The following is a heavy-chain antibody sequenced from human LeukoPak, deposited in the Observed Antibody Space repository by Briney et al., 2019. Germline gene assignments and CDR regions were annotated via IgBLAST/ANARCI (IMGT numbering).Heavy chain of an antibody. D-gene: IGHD4-23*01. CDR1: GGSISSGRYY. V-gene: IGHV4-31*03. CDR3: ARDYYVGNPAYYFDY. Sequence: SQTLSLTCTVSGGSISSGRYYWSWIRQHPGRGLEWIGCIYYSGSTYYNPSLKSRVTISVDTSKNQFSLKLSSVTAADTAVYYCARDYYVGNPAYYFDYWGLGTLVTVSS. CDR2: IYYSGST. J-gene: IGHJ4*02.